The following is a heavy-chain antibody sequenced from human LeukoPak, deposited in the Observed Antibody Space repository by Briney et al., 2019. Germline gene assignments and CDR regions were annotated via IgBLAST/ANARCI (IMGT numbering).Heavy chain of an antibody. CDR2: IIPIFGTA. V-gene: IGHV1-69*13. D-gene: IGHD2-2*01. CDR3: ARDRVVVPAAMRAAYFDY. CDR1: GGTFSSCA. Sequence: SVKVSCKASGGTFSSCAISWVRQAPGQGLEWMGGIIPIFGTANYAQKFQGRVTITADESTSTAYMELSSLRSEDTAVYYCARDRVVVPAAMRAAYFDYWGQGTLVTVSS. J-gene: IGHJ4*02.